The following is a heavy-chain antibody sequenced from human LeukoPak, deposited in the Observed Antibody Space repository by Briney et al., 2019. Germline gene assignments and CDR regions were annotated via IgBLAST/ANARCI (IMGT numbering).Heavy chain of an antibody. J-gene: IGHJ5*02. CDR1: GGSFSGYC. CDR3: ARGTPTSGYDILAGYSAHPRDPRRMDNWFDP. Sequence: SETLSLTCAVYGGSFSGYCWSWIRQPPGKGLEWIGEINHSGSTNYNPSLTSRVTISVDTSKNQFSLKLSSVTAADTAVYYCARGTPTSGYDILAGYSAHPRDPRRMDNWFDPWGQGTLVTVSS. V-gene: IGHV4-34*01. CDR2: INHSGST. D-gene: IGHD3-9*01.